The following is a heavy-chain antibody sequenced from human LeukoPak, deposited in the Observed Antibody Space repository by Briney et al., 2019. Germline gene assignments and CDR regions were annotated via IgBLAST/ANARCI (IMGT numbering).Heavy chain of an antibody. J-gene: IGHJ4*02. CDR1: GFTFSNYG. CDR3: ARVGYCSSTSCPDY. Sequence: GRSLRLSCAASGFTFSNYGMHWVRQAPGKGLEWVAIIWYDGSNKYYADSVKGRFTISRDNSKNTLYLQMNSLRAEDTAVYYCARVGYCSSTSCPDYWGQGTLVTVSS. D-gene: IGHD2-2*03. V-gene: IGHV3-33*01. CDR2: IWYDGSNK.